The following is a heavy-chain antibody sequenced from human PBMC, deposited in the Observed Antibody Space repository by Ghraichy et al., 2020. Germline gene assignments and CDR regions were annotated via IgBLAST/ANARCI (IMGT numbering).Heavy chain of an antibody. V-gene: IGHV3-33*01. D-gene: IGHD3-3*01. J-gene: IGHJ5*02. CDR2: IWYDGSNK. Sequence: GGSLRLSCAASGFTFSSYGMHWVRQAPGKGLEWVAVIWYDGSNKYYADSVKGRFTISRDNSKNTLYLQMNSLRAEDTAVYYCARDRGITIFGVVIIGWFDPWGQGTLVTVSS. CDR3: ARDRGITIFGVVIIGWFDP. CDR1: GFTFSSYG.